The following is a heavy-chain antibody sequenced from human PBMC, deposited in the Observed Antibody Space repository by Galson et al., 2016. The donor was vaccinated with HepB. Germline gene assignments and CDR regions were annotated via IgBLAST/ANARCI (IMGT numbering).Heavy chain of an antibody. CDR1: GDSVSSNNAG. CDR2: TYYWSKWYN. D-gene: IGHD2-2*01. V-gene: IGHV6-1*01. J-gene: IGHJ6*03. Sequence: AISGDSVSSNNAGWNWIRQSPSRGLEWLGKTYYWSKWYNDYLVSLKGRITITSDTSKNQFSLHLNSVTPEDTAVYYCAREPPVVPPTYYYYMDVWGEGTTVTVSS. CDR3: AREPPVVPPTYYYYMDV.